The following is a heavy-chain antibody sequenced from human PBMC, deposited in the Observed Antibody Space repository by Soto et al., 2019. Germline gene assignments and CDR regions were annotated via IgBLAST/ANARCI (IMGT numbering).Heavy chain of an antibody. V-gene: IGHV2-5*02. CDR2: IYWDDDK. J-gene: IGHJ4*02. CDR1: GFSLSTSGVG. D-gene: IGHD3-22*01. Sequence: QITLKESGPTLVKPTQTLTLTCTFSGFSLSTSGVGVGWIRQPPGKALEWLALIYWDDDKRYSPSLKSRLTIPKYTSKNQVVLTMTNMDPVDTATYYCAHRRSYYDSSGLFDYWGQGTLVTVSS. CDR3: AHRRSYYDSSGLFDY.